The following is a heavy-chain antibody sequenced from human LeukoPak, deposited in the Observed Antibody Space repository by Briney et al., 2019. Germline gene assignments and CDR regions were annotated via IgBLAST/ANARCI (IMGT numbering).Heavy chain of an antibody. CDR2: ICSSSTYT. J-gene: IGHJ4*02. D-gene: IGHD6-19*01. V-gene: IGHV3-11*03. CDR3: ARVGVGTVAGNYFDD. Sequence: GSLRLSCAASGFTFSDYYMSWIRQAPGKGLEWVSYICSSSTYTNYADSVRGRFTISRDNAKNSLYLQMNSLRAEDTAVYYCARVGVGTVAGNYFDDWGQGTLVTVSS. CDR1: GFTFSDYY.